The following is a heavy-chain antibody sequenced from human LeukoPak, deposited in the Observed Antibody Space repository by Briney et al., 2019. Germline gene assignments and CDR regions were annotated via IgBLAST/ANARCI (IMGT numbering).Heavy chain of an antibody. J-gene: IGHJ4*02. Sequence: PGGSLRLSCAASEFSFSTNWMHWVRQTPGKGLEWVAELNEDGSVKYYVDSVKGRFTISRDNAKNSLYLQMNSLRAEDTAVYYCARVSSSAIFDYWGQGTLVTVSS. V-gene: IGHV3-7*01. CDR2: LNEDGSVK. CDR1: EFSFSTNW. CDR3: ARVSSSAIFDY. D-gene: IGHD6-6*01.